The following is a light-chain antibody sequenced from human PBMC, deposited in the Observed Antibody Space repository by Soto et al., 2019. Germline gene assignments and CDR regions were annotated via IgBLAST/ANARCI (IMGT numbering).Light chain of an antibody. Sequence: DSHMTHSRSAVSASEGYIVTISCRSSQGINNWLAWYQQKPGKAPKLLIYAASSLQSGVPSRFSGSGSGTDFTLTINNLQPDDFATYYCQQAKSFLALTFGGGINVDIK. V-gene: IGKV1-12*01. J-gene: IGKJ4*01. CDR3: QQAKSFLALT. CDR1: QGINNW. CDR2: AAS.